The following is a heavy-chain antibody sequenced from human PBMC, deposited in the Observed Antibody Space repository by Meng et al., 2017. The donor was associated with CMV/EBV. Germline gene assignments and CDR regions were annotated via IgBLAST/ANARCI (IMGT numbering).Heavy chain of an antibody. CDR2: INPNDDT. Sequence: VQLGRSVAEVKMPGASVKVSCKASGYTVTDYYIHWVRQAPGQWLEWMGWINPNDDTNYAQNFQGRVTMTRDMSINTVYMELSRLTSDDTAVYYCARSSGWSRFDYWGLGTLVTVSS. J-gene: IGHJ4*02. CDR3: ARSSGWSRFDY. V-gene: IGHV1-2*02. CDR1: GYTVTDYY. D-gene: IGHD6-19*01.